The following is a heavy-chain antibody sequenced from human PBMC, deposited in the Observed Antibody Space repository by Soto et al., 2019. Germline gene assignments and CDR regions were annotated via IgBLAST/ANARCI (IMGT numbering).Heavy chain of an antibody. CDR1: GVSVSSNY. V-gene: IGHV3-53*01. CDR2: VSDVERA. CDR3: SRPHSAAFAWAAES. D-gene: IGHD2-15*01. J-gene: IGHJ5*02. Sequence: EVRLVESGGGLIQPGGSLRLSCVVSGVSVSSNYMSWVRQAPGKGLEWVTVVSDVERANYADSVKGRFTVSRDISKRTVFLQMNSLRAEDTAVYYCSRPHSAAFAWAAESWGQGTLVIVSS.